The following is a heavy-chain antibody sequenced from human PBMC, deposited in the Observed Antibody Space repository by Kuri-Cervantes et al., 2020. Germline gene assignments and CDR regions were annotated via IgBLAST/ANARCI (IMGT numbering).Heavy chain of an antibody. J-gene: IGHJ3*02. Sequence: GGSLRLSCAASGFSFNDYAMQWVRQRPGRGLEWVSGISWNSGSIGYADSVKGRFTISRDNAKNSLYLQMNSLRAEDTAVYYCARGTECSGGSCANDAFDIWGQGTMVTVSS. CDR3: ARGTECSGGSCANDAFDI. V-gene: IGHV3-9*01. CDR1: GFSFNDYA. D-gene: IGHD2-15*01. CDR2: ISWNSGSI.